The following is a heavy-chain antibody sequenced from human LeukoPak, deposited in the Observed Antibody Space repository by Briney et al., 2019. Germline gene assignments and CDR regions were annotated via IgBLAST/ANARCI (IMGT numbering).Heavy chain of an antibody. CDR3: ARDPNIVSAVTLRAFDI. CDR1: GGSFSGYY. V-gene: IGHV4-34*01. J-gene: IGHJ3*02. CDR2: INHSGST. D-gene: IGHD5/OR15-5a*01. Sequence: SETLSLTCAVYGGSFSGYYWSWIRQPPGKGLEWIGEINHSGSTNYNPSLKSRVTISVDTSKNQFSLKLSSVTAADTAVYYCARDPNIVSAVTLRAFDIWGQGTMVSVS.